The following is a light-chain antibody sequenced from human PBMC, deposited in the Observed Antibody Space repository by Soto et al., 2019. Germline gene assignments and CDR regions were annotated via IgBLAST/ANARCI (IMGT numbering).Light chain of an antibody. CDR2: GAS. V-gene: IGKV3-15*01. CDR3: QHFNSWPRA. J-gene: IGKJ1*01. Sequence: EMVMTQSPATLSVSPGETATLSCRASQSVSSNLAWYQQKPGQAPRLIIYGASTRATGVPARFSGSGSGTEFTLTISSLQSEDFAVYHCQHFNSWPRAFGQGTKVES. CDR1: QSVSSN.